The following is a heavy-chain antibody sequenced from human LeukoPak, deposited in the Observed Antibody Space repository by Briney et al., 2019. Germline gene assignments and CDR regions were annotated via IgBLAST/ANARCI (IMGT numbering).Heavy chain of an antibody. D-gene: IGHD6-19*01. V-gene: IGHV3-53*01. CDR2: IYSGGST. CDR3: ARAPTFSGWFDY. J-gene: IGHJ4*02. CDR1: GFTVSSNY. Sequence: GGSLRLSCAASGFTVSSNYMSWVRQAPGKGLEWVSIIYSGGSTFYADSVKGRFTISRDNSKNTLYLQMNSLRVEDTAVYYCARAPTFSGWFDYWGQGTLVTVSS.